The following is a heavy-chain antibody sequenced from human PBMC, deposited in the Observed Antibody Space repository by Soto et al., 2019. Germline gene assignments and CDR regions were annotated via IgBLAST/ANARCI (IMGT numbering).Heavy chain of an antibody. CDR1: GFTLSSYS. V-gene: IGHV3-48*02. CDR3: ARVRGYSYGHFDY. J-gene: IGHJ4*02. CDR2: ISSGSTTI. Sequence: LRLSCAASGFTLSSYSMNWVRQAPGKGLEWVSYISSGSTTIYYADSVKGRFTISRDNVENSLSLQMNSLRDEDTAVYYCARVRGYSYGHFDYWGQGTLVTVSS. D-gene: IGHD5-18*01.